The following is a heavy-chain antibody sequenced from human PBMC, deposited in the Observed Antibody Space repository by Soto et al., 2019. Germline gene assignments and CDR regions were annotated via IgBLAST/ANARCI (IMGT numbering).Heavy chain of an antibody. J-gene: IGHJ6*03. CDR2: IKSKTDGGTT. V-gene: IGHV3-15*01. CDR3: TTDITDFWIEDYYYYYMDV. D-gene: IGHD3-3*01. CDR1: GFTFSNAW. Sequence: GGSLRLSCAASGFTFSNAWMSWVRQAPGKGLEWVGRIKSKTDGGTTDYAAPVKGRFTISRDDSKNTLYLQMNSLKTEDTAVYYCTTDITDFWIEDYYYYYMDVWGKGTTVTVSS.